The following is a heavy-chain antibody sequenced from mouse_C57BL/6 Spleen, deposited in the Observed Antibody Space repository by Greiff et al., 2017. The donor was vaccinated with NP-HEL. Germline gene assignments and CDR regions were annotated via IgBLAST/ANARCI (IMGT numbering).Heavy chain of an antibody. D-gene: IGHD1-1*01. CDR1: GFTFSDYY. CDR2: INYDGSST. CDR3: ARGRGSRYFDV. J-gene: IGHJ1*03. Sequence: EVKLMESEGGLVQPGSSMKLSCTASGFTFSDYYMAWVRQVPEKGLEWVANINYDGSSTYYLDSLKSRFIISRDNAKNTLYLQMSSLKSEDTATYYCARGRGSRYFDVWGTGTTVTVSS. V-gene: IGHV5-16*01.